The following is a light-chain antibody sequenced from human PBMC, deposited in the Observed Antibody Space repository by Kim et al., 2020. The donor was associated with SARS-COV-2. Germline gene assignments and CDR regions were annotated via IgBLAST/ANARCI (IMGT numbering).Light chain of an antibody. CDR3: MKGSHWPYT. CDR2: KVS. Sequence: PDSISCRSSQSRVYSDGNTYLNWFQQMRGQSRRRLIYKVSNRDSGVPDRVSGSVSGTDFTLKISRVEAEDVGVYYCMKGSHWPYTFGQGTKLEI. V-gene: IGKV2-30*01. J-gene: IGKJ2*01. CDR1: QSRVYSDGNTY.